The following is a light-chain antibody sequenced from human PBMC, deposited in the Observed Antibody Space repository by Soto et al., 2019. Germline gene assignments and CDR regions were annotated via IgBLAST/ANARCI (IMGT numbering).Light chain of an antibody. CDR1: SSDVGGYNY. J-gene: IGLJ1*01. CDR3: TSYAGGNNV. Sequence: QSALTQPPSASGSPGQSVTISCTGTSSDVGGYNYVSWYQQHPGNVPKLIVYEVNKRPSGVPDRFSGSKSGNTASLTVSGLQAEDEADYYYTSYAGGNNVFGTGTKLTVL. V-gene: IGLV2-8*01. CDR2: EVN.